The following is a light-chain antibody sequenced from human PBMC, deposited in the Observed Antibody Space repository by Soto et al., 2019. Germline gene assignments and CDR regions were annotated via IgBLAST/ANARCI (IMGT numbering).Light chain of an antibody. J-gene: IGKJ1*01. Sequence: EIVLTQSPGTLSLSPGERATLSCRASQSASSSYLAWYQQKPGQAPRLLIYGASSRATGIPDRFSGSGSGTDFTLTISSLEPEDFAVYYCQQRSNWPPWTFGQGTKVDIK. CDR1: QSASSSY. CDR2: GAS. V-gene: IGKV3D-20*02. CDR3: QQRSNWPPWT.